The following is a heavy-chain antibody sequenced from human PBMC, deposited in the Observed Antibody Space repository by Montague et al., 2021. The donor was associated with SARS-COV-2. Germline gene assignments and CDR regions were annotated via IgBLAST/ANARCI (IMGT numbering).Heavy chain of an antibody. Sequence: SLRLSCAASGFTFSSYWMHWVRQAPGKGLVWVSYINSDGSITHYADSVKGRLTISRDNAKSTLYLQMNNLRAEDTAVYYCAKGGFYRFDAFHTWGQGTIVTVSS. CDR3: AKGGFYRFDAFHT. D-gene: IGHD2/OR15-2a*01. CDR2: INSDGSIT. V-gene: IGHV3-74*01. CDR1: GFTFSSYW. J-gene: IGHJ3*02.